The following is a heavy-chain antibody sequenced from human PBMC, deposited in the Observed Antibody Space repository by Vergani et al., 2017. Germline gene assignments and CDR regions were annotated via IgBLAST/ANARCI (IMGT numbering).Heavy chain of an antibody. Sequence: QLQLQESGPGLVKPSETLPLTCAVSGGSISSGDHCWTWIRQRPGKGLEWIGYIFYSGTTYDNPSLRSRLTSSVDTSQNQFSLKLRSVTAADTAVYYCARVDTXVPATSHFYYMDVWGKGTTVVVSS. D-gene: IGHD6-25*01. CDR1: GGSISSGDHC. J-gene: IGHJ6*03. V-gene: IGHV4-31*11. CDR3: ARVDTXVPATSHFYYMDV. CDR2: IFYSGTT.